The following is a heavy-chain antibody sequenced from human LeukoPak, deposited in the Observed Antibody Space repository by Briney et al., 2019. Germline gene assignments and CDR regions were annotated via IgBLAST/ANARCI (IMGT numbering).Heavy chain of an antibody. CDR3: ARVREMATNYDYYHMDV. D-gene: IGHD5-24*01. J-gene: IGHJ6*03. V-gene: IGHV4-59*01. Sequence: SETLSLTCTVSGGSISSYYWSWIRQPPGKGLEWIGYIYYSGSTNYNPSLKSRVTISVDTSKNQFSLKLSSVTAADTAVYYCARVREMATNYDYYHMDVWGKGTTVTVSS. CDR1: GGSISSYY. CDR2: IYYSGST.